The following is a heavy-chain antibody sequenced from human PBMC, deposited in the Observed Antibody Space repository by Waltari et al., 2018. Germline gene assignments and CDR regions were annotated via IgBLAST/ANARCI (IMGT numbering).Heavy chain of an antibody. CDR2: IIPIFGTP. J-gene: IGHJ3*01. CDR1: GGSFGTYA. CDR3: AKRIVGGPFDV. V-gene: IGHV1-69*12. D-gene: IGHD1-26*01. Sequence: QVHLVQSGAEVRKPGSSVKFSCEASGGSFGTYAITWVRQAPGQGLEWMAGIIPIFGTPNYAQKFQGRVNVAADELTNTAYMELSGLRSDDTAIYYCAKRIVGGPFDVWGQGTMVTVSS.